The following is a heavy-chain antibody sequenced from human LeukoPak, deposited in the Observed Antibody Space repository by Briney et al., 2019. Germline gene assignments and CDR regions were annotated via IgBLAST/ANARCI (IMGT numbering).Heavy chain of an antibody. CDR1: GSTFRTFA. J-gene: IGHJ3*02. V-gene: IGHV1-69*06. D-gene: IGHD4-17*01. CDR2: IIPILGTA. Sequence: ASVKVSCKASGSTFRTFAISWVRQAPGQGLEWMGGIIPILGTANYAQKFQGRVTITADKSTSTAYMELSSLRSEDTAVYYCARYGDYPNDAFDIWGQGTMVTVSS. CDR3: ARYGDYPNDAFDI.